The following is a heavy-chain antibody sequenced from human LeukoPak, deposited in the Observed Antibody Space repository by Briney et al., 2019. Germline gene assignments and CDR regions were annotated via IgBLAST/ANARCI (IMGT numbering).Heavy chain of an antibody. D-gene: IGHD3-22*01. Sequence: ASVKVSCKASGYTFTSYDITWVRQATGQGLEWMGWMNPNSGNTGYAQKFQGRVTMTRNTSISTAYMELSSLRSEDTAVYYCARGVGSRITMIVVVMHYYYMDVWGKGTTVTVSS. V-gene: IGHV1-8*01. CDR1: GYTFTSYD. CDR3: ARGVGSRITMIVVVMHYYYMDV. J-gene: IGHJ6*03. CDR2: MNPNSGNT.